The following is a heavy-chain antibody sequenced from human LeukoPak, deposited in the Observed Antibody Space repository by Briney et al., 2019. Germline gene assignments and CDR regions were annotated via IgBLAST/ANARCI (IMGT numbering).Heavy chain of an antibody. J-gene: IGHJ6*02. CDR1: GGSFSGYY. D-gene: IGHD3-16*01. Sequence: SETLSLTCAVYGGSFSGYYWSWIRQPPGKGLEWIGEINHSGSTNYNPSLKSRVTIPVDTSKNQFSLKLSSVTAADTAVYYCARSRLRLGELWSGPYYYYYGMDVWGQGTTVTVSS. V-gene: IGHV4-34*01. CDR3: ARSRLRLGELWSGPYYYYYGMDV. CDR2: INHSGST.